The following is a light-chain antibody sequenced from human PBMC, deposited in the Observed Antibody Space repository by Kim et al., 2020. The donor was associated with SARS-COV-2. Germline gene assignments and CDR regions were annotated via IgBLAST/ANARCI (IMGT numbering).Light chain of an antibody. CDR1: QSISSN. Sequence: EIVMTQSPATLSVSPGERATLSCWASQSISSNLAWYQQKPGQAPRLLIYGASTRTTGIPARFSGSGSGTEFTLTISSLQSEDFAVYYCQQYHNWLTFGGGTKVDIK. V-gene: IGKV3-15*01. CDR3: QQYHNWLT. J-gene: IGKJ4*01. CDR2: GAS.